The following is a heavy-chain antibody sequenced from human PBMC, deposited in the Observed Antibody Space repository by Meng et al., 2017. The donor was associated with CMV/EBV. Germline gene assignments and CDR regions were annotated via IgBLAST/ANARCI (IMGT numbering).Heavy chain of an antibody. J-gene: IGHJ6*02. CDR2: VSGSGGST. CDR1: GFAYNNYA. CDR3: AKDLGVVVPAVIFIVSSPDKSYYGMDV. Sequence: ETLSLTCAASGFAYNNYAMHWVRQTPGKGLEWVSGVSGSGGSTYYADSVKGRFTISRDNSKNTLYLQMNSLRAEDTAIYYCAKDLGVVVPAVIFIVSSPDKSYYGMDVWGQGTTVTVSS. D-gene: IGHD2-2*01. V-gene: IGHV3-23*01.